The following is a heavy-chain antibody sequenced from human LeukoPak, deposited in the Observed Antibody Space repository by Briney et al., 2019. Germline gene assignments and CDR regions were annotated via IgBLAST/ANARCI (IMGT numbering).Heavy chain of an antibody. V-gene: IGHV3-23*01. CDR2: ISGSTGNT. CDR1: GFTFSSYA. D-gene: IGHD3-22*01. CDR3: ARGVDYYDSSGYFY. J-gene: IGHJ4*02. Sequence: GGSLRLSCAASGFTFSSYAMSWVRQAPGKGLEWVSAISGSTGNTYYADSVKGRFTISRDNAKNSLYLQMNSLRAEDTAVYYCARGVDYYDSSGYFYWGQGTLVTVSS.